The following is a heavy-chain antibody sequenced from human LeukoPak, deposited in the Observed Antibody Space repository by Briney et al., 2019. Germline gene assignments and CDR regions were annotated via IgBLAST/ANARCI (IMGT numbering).Heavy chain of an antibody. CDR1: GDSVSSNSAA. CDR3: ARGSRSSYDY. D-gene: IGHD3-3*01. Sequence: SQTLSLTCAISGDSVSSNSAAWNWIRQSPSRRLEWLGRTYYMSRWFTDYAPSVKSRISINPDTSKNQFSLQLNSLTPEDTAVYYCARGSRSSYDYWGQGTLVTVSS. J-gene: IGHJ4*02. CDR2: TYYMSRWFT. V-gene: IGHV6-1*01.